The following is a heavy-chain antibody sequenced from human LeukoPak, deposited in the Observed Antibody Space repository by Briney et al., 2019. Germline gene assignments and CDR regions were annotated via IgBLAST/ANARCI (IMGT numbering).Heavy chain of an antibody. CDR3: ARGWTYYYGSGSYLPRFDY. Sequence: GSLRLSCAASGFTFSNYAMSWIRQPPGKGLEWIGEINHSGSTNYNPSLKSRVTISVDTSKNQFSLKLSSVTAADTAVYYCARGWTYYYGSGSYLPRFDYWGQGTLVTVSS. CDR2: INHSGST. V-gene: IGHV4-34*01. J-gene: IGHJ4*02. CDR1: GFTFSNYA. D-gene: IGHD3-10*01.